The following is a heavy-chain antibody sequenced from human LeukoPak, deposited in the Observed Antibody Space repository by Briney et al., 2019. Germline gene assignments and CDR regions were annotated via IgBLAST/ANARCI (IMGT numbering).Heavy chain of an antibody. D-gene: IGHD3-3*01. J-gene: IGHJ4*02. Sequence: GASVKVSCKASGYTFTGYYMHWVRQAPGQGLEWMGWINPNSGGTNYAQKFQGRVTMTRDTSIGTAYMELSRLRSDDTAVYYCARGLITIFGVVIGYFDYWGQGTLVTVSS. CDR2: INPNSGGT. V-gene: IGHV1-2*02. CDR1: GYTFTGYY. CDR3: ARGLITIFGVVIGYFDY.